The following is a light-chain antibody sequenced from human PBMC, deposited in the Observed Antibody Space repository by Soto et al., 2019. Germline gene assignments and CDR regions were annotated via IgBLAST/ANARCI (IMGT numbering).Light chain of an antibody. V-gene: IGLV2-14*01. CDR3: CSYTDSRTYV. CDR1: SSDVSDNNY. J-gene: IGLJ1*01. CDR2: EVS. Sequence: QSALTQPASVSGSPGQSITISCTGASSDVSDNNYVSWYQQHPGRAPKLLIFEVSNRPSGVSNRFSGSKSANTAALTISGLQPEDEADYYCCSYTDSRTYVFGTGTKVTVL.